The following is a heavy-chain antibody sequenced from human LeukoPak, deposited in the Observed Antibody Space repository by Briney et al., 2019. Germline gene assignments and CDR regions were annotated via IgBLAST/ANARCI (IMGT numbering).Heavy chain of an antibody. J-gene: IGHJ4*02. CDR2: ISYDGSNK. CDR1: GFTFSGNG. Sequence: GGSLRLSCAASGFTFSGNGMHWVRQAPGKGLEWVAVISYDGSNKYYADSVKGRFTISRDNSKNTLYLQMNSLRAEDTAVYYCARDLDLDYWGQGTLVTVSS. CDR3: ARDLDLDY. V-gene: IGHV3-30*03. D-gene: IGHD1-1*01.